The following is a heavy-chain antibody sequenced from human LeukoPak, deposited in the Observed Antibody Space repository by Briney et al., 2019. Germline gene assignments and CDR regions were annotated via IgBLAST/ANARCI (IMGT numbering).Heavy chain of an antibody. J-gene: IGHJ4*02. V-gene: IGHV3-7*01. CDR2: IKQNGGQI. D-gene: IGHD4-17*01. Sequence: GGSLRLSCAASEFTFSSYWMSWVRQAPGKGLEWVANIKQNGGQIYYLESVKGRFTVSRDNAKNSLYLQMNSLRAEDTAVYYCARLGARQMLEYWGQGTLVTVSS. CDR3: ARLGARQMLEY. CDR1: EFTFSSYW.